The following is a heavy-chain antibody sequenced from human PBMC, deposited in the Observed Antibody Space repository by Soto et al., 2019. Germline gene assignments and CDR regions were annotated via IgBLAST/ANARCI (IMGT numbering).Heavy chain of an antibody. Sequence: GGSLRLSCAASGFTFSSYGMHWVRQAPGKGLEWVAVISYDGSNKYYADSVKGRFTISRDNSKNTLYLQMNSLRAEDTAVYYCAKDGCSSTSCYFDYWGQGTLVTVSS. D-gene: IGHD2-2*01. CDR2: ISYDGSNK. CDR3: AKDGCSSTSCYFDY. V-gene: IGHV3-30*18. J-gene: IGHJ4*02. CDR1: GFTFSSYG.